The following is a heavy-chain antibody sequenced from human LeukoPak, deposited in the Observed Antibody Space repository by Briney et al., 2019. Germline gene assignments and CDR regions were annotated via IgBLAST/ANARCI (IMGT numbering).Heavy chain of an antibody. J-gene: IGHJ6*03. V-gene: IGHV3-20*01. CDR3: ARSTVYYYYMDV. D-gene: IGHD4-11*01. CDR1: GFTFDDYG. CDR2: INWNGGST. Sequence: GGSLRLSCAASGFTFDDYGMSWVRQAPGKGLEWVSGINWNGGSTGYADSVKGRFTISRDNAKNSLYLQMNSLRAEDTALYHCARSTVYYYYMDVWGKGTTVTVSS.